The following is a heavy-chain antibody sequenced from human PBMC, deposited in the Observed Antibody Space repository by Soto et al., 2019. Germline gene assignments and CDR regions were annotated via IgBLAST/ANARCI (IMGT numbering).Heavy chain of an antibody. CDR3: ERTENYDILTGLFDY. J-gene: IGHJ4*02. D-gene: IGHD3-9*01. Sequence: GESLKISCKASGYTFTSYGISWVRQAPGQGLEWMGWISAYNGNTNYAQKLQGRVTMTTDTSTSTAYMELRSLRSDDTAVYYCERTENYDILTGLFDYWGQGTLVTVSS. CDR2: ISAYNGNT. V-gene: IGHV1-18*01. CDR1: GYTFTSYG.